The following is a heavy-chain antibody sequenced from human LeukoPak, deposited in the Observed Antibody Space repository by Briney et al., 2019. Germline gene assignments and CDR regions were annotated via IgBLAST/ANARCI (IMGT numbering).Heavy chain of an antibody. CDR2: IYYSGST. CDR1: GGSISSSSYY. V-gene: IGHV4-39*01. Sequence: KPSETLSLTCTVSGGSISSSSYYWGWIRQPPGKGLEWIGSIYYSGSTYYNPSLKSRVTISVDTSKNQFSLKLSSVTAADTAVYYCASDSHYDSSGYYYDWGQGTLVTVSS. D-gene: IGHD3-22*01. J-gene: IGHJ4*02. CDR3: ASDSHYDSSGYYYD.